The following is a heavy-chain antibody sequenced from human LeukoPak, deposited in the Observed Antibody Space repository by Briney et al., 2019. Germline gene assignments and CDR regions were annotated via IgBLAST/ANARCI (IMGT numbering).Heavy chain of an antibody. CDR3: ARVAGYFDWEYYFDY. V-gene: IGHV3-48*03. D-gene: IGHD3-9*01. CDR2: ISSGGDTI. CDR1: GFTFSSYE. J-gene: IGHJ4*02. Sequence: PGGSLRLSCAASGFTFSSYETNWVRQAPGKGLECVSYISSGGDTIYYADSVKGRFTISRDNAKNSLYLQMNSLRAEDTAVYYCARVAGYFDWEYYFDYWGQGTLVTVSS.